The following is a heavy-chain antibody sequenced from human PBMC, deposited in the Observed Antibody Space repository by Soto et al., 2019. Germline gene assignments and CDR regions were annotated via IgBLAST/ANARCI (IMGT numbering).Heavy chain of an antibody. CDR2: IIPIFGTA. J-gene: IGHJ6*02. V-gene: IGHV1-69*13. CDR1: GGTFSSYA. CDR3: ASLYCTNGVCFELPGYYYGMDV. Sequence: GASVKVSCKASGGTFSSYAISWVRQAPGQGLEWMGGIIPIFGTANYAQKFQGRVTITADESTSTAYMELSSLRSEDTAVYYCASLYCTNGVCFELPGYYYGMDVWGQGTTVTV. D-gene: IGHD2-8*01.